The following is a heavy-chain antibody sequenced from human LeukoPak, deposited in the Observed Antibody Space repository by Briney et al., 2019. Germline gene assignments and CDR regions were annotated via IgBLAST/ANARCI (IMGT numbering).Heavy chain of an antibody. V-gene: IGHV4-61*02. J-gene: IGHJ5*01. D-gene: IGHD5-18*01. CDR2: IYTSGST. CDR3: AREGVDTAMVTWFDY. CDR1: GGSISSGSYY. Sequence: PSQTLSLTCTVSGGSISSGSYYWSWIRQPAGKGLEWIGRIYTSGSTNYNPSLESRVTISVDTSKNQFSLKLSSVTAADTAVYYCAREGVDTAMVTWFDYWGQGTLVTVSS.